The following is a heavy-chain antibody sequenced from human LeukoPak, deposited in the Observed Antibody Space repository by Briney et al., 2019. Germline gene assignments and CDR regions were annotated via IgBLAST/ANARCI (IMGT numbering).Heavy chain of an antibody. CDR2: INIDGSTT. Sequence: PGGSLRLSCAASGFTFSSYWMHWVRQAPGKGLVWVSHINIDGSTTTYADSVKGRFTISRDNAKNTLYLQMNSLRAEDTAVYYCARDEADAFDVWGQGTMVTVSS. J-gene: IGHJ3*01. V-gene: IGHV3-74*03. CDR1: GFTFSSYW. CDR3: ARDEADAFDV.